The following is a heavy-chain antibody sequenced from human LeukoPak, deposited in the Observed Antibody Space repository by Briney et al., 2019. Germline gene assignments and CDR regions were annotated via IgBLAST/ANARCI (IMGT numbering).Heavy chain of an antibody. Sequence: SETLSLTCTVSGGSISSYYWSWIRQPPGKGLEWIGYIYYSGSTNYNPSLKSRVTISVDTSKNQFSLKLSSVTAADTAVYYCARQYYYGSGSYPDYWGQGTLVTVSS. D-gene: IGHD3-10*01. CDR3: ARQYYYGSGSYPDY. CDR2: IYYSGST. V-gene: IGHV4-59*08. J-gene: IGHJ4*02. CDR1: GGSISSYY.